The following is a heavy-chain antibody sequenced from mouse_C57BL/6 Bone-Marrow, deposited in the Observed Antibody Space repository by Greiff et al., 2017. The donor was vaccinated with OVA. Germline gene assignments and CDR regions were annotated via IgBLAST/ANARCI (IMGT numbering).Heavy chain of an antibody. Sequence: QVTLKVCGPGILQSSQTLSLTCSFSGFSLSTSGMGVSWIRQPSGKGLEWLAHIYWDDDKRYNPSLKSRIRISKDTSRNQVFLKITRVDSAATATYYGARGDSCDGYPLFAYWGQGTLVTVSA. V-gene: IGHV8-12*01. J-gene: IGHJ3*01. CDR1: GFSLSTSGMG. CDR2: IYWDDDK. D-gene: IGHD2-3*01. CDR3: ARGDSCDGYPLFAY.